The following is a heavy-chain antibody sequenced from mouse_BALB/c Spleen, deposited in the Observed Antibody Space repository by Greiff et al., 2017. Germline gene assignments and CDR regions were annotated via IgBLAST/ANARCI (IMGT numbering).Heavy chain of an antibody. CDR2: ISYSGST. Sequence: EVKLVESGPGLVKPSQSLSLTCTVTGYSITSDYAWNWIRQFPGNNLEWMGYISYSGSTSYNPSLKSRISITRDTSKNQFFLQLNSVTTEDTATYYCAIYDGYYGGDYWGQGTSVTVSS. J-gene: IGHJ4*01. D-gene: IGHD2-3*01. CDR1: GYSITSDYA. CDR3: AIYDGYYGGDY. V-gene: IGHV3-2*02.